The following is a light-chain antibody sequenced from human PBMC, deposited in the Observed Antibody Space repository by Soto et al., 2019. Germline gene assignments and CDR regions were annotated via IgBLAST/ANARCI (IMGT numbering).Light chain of an antibody. CDR1: QSISSW. CDR3: QQYDSYPLT. V-gene: IGKV1-5*03. J-gene: IGKJ4*01. CDR2: KTS. Sequence: DIQMTPPPSTLSSSVGARVTITCRARQSISSWLAWYQKKPGKAPNLLIYKTSSLESGVPSRFSGCGSVTDFTLSVNGLQPDDFATYYCQQYDSYPLTFGGGTKVEIK.